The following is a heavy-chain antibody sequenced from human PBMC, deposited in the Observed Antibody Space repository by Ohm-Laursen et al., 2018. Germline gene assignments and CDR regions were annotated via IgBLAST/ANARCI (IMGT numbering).Heavy chain of an antibody. V-gene: IGHV3-48*01. D-gene: IGHD6-19*01. J-gene: IGHJ4*02. CDR2: ISSSSSTI. Sequence: SLRLSCTASGFTFSSYSMNWVRQAPGKGLEWVSYISSSSSTIYYADSVKGRFTISRDNAKNSLYLQMNSLRAEDTAVYYCASAYSSGPQDYWGQGTLVTVSS. CDR3: ASAYSSGPQDY. CDR1: GFTFSSYS.